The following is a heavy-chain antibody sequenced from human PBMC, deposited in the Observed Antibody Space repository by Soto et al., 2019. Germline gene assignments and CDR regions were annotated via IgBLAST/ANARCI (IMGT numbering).Heavy chain of an antibody. CDR1: GFTFSSYA. D-gene: IGHD4-17*01. J-gene: IGHJ6*02. CDR2: ISYDGSNK. CDR3: AREGQVNYGDYERYYYYGMDV. V-gene: IGHV3-30-3*01. Sequence: PGGSLRLSCAASGFTFSSYAMHWVRQAPGKGLEWVAVISYDGSNKYYADSVKGRFTISRDNSKNTLYLQMNSLRAEDTAVYYCAREGQVNYGDYERYYYYGMDVWGQGTTVTVSS.